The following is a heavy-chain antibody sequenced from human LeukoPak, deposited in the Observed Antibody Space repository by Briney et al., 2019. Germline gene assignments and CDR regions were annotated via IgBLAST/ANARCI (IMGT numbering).Heavy chain of an antibody. CDR1: GGSFSGNY. D-gene: IGHD6-13*01. CDR3: ARGLSYSSSWYDYYYYMDV. CDR2: INHSGST. V-gene: IGHV4-34*01. J-gene: IGHJ6*03. Sequence: PSETLSLTCAVYGGSFSGNYWSWIRQPPGKGLEWIGEINHSGSTNYNPSLKSRVTISVDTSKNQFSLKLSSVTAADTAVYYCARGLSYSSSWYDYYYYMDVWGKGTTVTVSS.